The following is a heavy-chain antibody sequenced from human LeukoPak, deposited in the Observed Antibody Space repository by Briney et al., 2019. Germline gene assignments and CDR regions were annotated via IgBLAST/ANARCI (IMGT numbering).Heavy chain of an antibody. CDR1: ASTFGGSA. CDR2: IRSKANSYAT. V-gene: IGHV3-73*01. D-gene: IGHD6-19*01. J-gene: IGHJ4*02. Sequence: GRSLRPSWAASASTFGGSAMDCVRQASGKWREWVGLIRSKANSYATAYSASVKGRLTISRDDSKNTAYLQMNSLKTEDTAVYYCLTYSGGWYLFDYWGQGTLVTVSS. CDR3: LTYSGGWYLFDY.